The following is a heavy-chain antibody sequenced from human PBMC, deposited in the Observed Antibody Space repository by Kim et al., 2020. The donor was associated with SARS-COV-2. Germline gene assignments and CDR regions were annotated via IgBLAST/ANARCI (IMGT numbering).Heavy chain of an antibody. CDR1: GFTFSSHS. Sequence: GGSLRLSCAASGFTFSSHSMNWVRQAPGKGLEWVSSISSSGSTMYYADSVKGRFTISRDNAKNSLYRQMNSLRAEDMAVYYCARDFEWIPFRNYQGWFDFWGQGIVVTVSS. CDR3: ARDFEWIPFRNYQGWFDF. J-gene: IGHJ4*02. CDR2: ISSSGSTM. D-gene: IGHD5-18*01. V-gene: IGHV3-48*04.